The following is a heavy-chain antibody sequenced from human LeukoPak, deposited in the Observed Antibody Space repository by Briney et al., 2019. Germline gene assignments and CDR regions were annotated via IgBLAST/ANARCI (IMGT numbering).Heavy chain of an antibody. J-gene: IGHJ6*02. D-gene: IGHD3-3*01. Sequence: GGSLRLSCAASGFTFSSYGMHWVRQAPGKGLEWVAVIWYDGSNKYYADSVKGRFTISRDNSKNTLYLQMNSLRAEDTAVYYCARGPYYDFWSGSYGTDVWGQGTTVTVSS. CDR2: IWYDGSNK. V-gene: IGHV3-33*01. CDR1: GFTFSSYG. CDR3: ARGPYYDFWSGSYGTDV.